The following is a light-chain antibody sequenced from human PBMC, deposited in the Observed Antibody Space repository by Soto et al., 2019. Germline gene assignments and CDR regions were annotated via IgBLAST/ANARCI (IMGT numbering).Light chain of an antibody. CDR2: GAS. CDR1: QSVSSN. V-gene: IGKV3-15*01. Sequence: EIVMTQSPATLSVSPGERATLPCRASQSVSSNLAWYQQKPGQAPRLLIYGASTRATGIPARFSGSGSGTEFTLTISSLEPEDFAVYYCQQRSNWLLTFGGGTKVDIK. J-gene: IGKJ4*01. CDR3: QQRSNWLLT.